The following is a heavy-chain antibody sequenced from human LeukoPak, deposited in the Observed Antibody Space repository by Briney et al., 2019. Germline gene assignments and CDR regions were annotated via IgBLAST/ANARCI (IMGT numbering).Heavy chain of an antibody. D-gene: IGHD3-10*01. Sequence: SETLPLTCPVSGYSISSGYYWGWIRQPPGKGLEWIGSIYHSGSTYYNPSLKSRVTISVDTSKNQFSLKLSSVTAADTAVYYCARDPPRGDRWVFDYWGQGTLVTVSS. V-gene: IGHV4-38-2*02. CDR1: GYSISSGYY. CDR2: IYHSGST. CDR3: ARDPPRGDRWVFDY. J-gene: IGHJ4*02.